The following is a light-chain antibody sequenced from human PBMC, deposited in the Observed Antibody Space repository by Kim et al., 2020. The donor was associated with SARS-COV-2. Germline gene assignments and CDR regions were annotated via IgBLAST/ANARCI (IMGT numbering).Light chain of an antibody. CDR1: QGIRNH. Sequence: ASVGDRVTVTCRASQGIRNHLVWFQQKPGKVPKRLIYGASSLQSGVPSRFSGSGSGTEFTLTISNLQPEDFATYYCLQHYDYPLTFGGGTKVDIK. J-gene: IGKJ4*01. V-gene: IGKV1-17*03. CDR2: GAS. CDR3: LQHYDYPLT.